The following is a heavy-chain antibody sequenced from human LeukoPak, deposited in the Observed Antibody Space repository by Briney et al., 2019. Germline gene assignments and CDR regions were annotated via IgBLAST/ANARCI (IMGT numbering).Heavy chain of an antibody. V-gene: IGHV4-59*11. J-gene: IGHJ5*02. CDR1: GGSISSHY. Sequence: SETLSLTCTVSGGSISSHYWSRIRQPPGKGLEWIGYIYYSGSTNYNPSLKSRVTISVDTSKNQFSLKLSSVTAADTAVYYCARSGVYDSSGYYRNWFDPWGQGTLVTVSS. CDR2: IYYSGST. D-gene: IGHD3-22*01. CDR3: ARSGVYDSSGYYRNWFDP.